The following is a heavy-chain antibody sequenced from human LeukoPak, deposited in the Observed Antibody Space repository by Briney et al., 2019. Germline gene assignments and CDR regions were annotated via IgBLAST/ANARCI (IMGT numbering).Heavy chain of an antibody. D-gene: IGHD2-2*01. CDR1: GFTFSSYS. Sequence: GGSLRLSCAASGFTFSSYSMNWVRQAPGKGLEWVSSISSSSSYIYYADSVKGRFPISRDNAKNSLYLQMNSLRAEDTAVYYCARGGATGVEDWGVPAAITNLFSPTGPFDYWGQGTLVTVSS. V-gene: IGHV3-21*01. CDR3: ARGGATGVEDWGVPAAITNLFSPTGPFDY. J-gene: IGHJ4*02. CDR2: ISSSSSYI.